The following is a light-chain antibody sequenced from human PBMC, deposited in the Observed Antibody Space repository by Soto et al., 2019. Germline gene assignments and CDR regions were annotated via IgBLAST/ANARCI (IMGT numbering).Light chain of an antibody. CDR2: AAS. J-gene: IGKJ2*01. V-gene: IGKV1-39*01. CDR3: QQSHGIPYT. CDR1: QTISTY. Sequence: DIKMTQSPSSLSASVGDRVTITSRAGQTISTYLNWYQQNPGKAPKLRIYAASTLQSGVPSRFSGSGSGTDFTLTISSLQPEDFATYYCQQSHGIPYTFGQGTKLEI.